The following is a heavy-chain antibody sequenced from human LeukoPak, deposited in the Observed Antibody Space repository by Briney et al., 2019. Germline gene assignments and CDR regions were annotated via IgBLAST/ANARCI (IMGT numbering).Heavy chain of an antibody. Sequence: GASVKVSCKASGYTFTSYGISWVRQAPGQGLEWMGWISAYNGNTNYAQKLQGRVTMTTDTSTSTAYMELRSLRSDDTAVYYCARGGYYDILTGYYGWFDPWGQGTLVTVSS. CDR3: ARGGYYDILTGYYGWFDP. CDR2: ISAYNGNT. V-gene: IGHV1-18*01. D-gene: IGHD3-9*01. J-gene: IGHJ5*02. CDR1: GYTFTSYG.